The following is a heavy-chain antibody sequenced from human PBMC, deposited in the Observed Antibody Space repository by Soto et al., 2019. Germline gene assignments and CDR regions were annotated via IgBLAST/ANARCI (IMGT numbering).Heavy chain of an antibody. CDR3: ARQLKQWLVYYFDY. CDR2: IYYSGST. V-gene: IGHV4-39*01. J-gene: IGHJ4*02. Sequence: TSETLSLTCTVSGGSISSSSYYWVWIRQPPGKGLEWIGSIYYSGSTYYNPSLKSRVTISVDTSKNQFSLKLSSVTAAGTAVYYCARQLKQWLVYYFDYWGQGTLVTVSS. CDR1: GGSISSSSYY. D-gene: IGHD6-19*01.